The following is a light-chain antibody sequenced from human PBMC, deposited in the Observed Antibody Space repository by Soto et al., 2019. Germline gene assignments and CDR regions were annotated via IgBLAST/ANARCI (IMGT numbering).Light chain of an antibody. V-gene: IGKV1-39*01. CDR3: QQCVSTPRA. Sequence: DIDVTQSPSSLSASIGDRVTITCRASQSISSYCNWYQQKPGKAPKLLIYAASSLQSGVPSRFSGSVSGTVFNLTIISLQLEDLATYYCQQCVSTPRAFGQGTKVDNK. CDR1: QSISSY. CDR2: AAS. J-gene: IGKJ1*01.